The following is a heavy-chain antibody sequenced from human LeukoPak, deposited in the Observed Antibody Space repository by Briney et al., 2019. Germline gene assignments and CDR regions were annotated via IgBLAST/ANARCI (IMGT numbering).Heavy chain of an antibody. J-gene: IGHJ3*02. CDR2: IYYTGDT. CDR1: GGSISSYY. CDR3: ARGFQSHPRPNGFDI. Sequence: PSETLSLTCTVSGGSISSYYWSWIRLPPEKGLEWIGNIYYTGDTYYNPSLQSRVAISVDSSKSQFSLKLGSVIAADTAVYFCARGFQSHPRPNGFDIWGHGPMVTVSS. V-gene: IGHV4-59*01.